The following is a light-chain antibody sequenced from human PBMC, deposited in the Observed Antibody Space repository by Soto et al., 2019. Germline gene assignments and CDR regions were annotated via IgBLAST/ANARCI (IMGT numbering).Light chain of an antibody. V-gene: IGKV3-20*01. CDR2: GAS. Sequence: EIVLTQSPGTLSLSPGERATLSCRASQSVSSSYLAWYQQKPGQAPRLLIYGASSRATGSPDSSSGSGSGTNFPLIISRRVHEDFAAYYCQQYGSSPAYSFEQGTKLEIK. J-gene: IGKJ2*03. CDR3: QQYGSSPAYS. CDR1: QSVSSSY.